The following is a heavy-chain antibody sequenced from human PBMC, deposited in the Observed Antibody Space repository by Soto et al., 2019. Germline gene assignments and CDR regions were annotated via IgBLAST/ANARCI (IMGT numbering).Heavy chain of an antibody. V-gene: IGHV1-2*02. CDR2: INPNSGGT. D-gene: IGHD2-2*01. CDR3: ARDIVVVPAALYYYYGMDV. CDR1: GYTFTGYY. J-gene: IGHJ6*02. Sequence: QVQLVQSGAEVKKPGASVKVSCKASGYTFTGYYMHWVRHAPGQGLEWMGWINPNSGGTNYAQKFQGRGTMTRDTSLSTAYKELSRLRSDDTAVYYCARDIVVVPAALYYYYGMDVWGQGTTVTVSS.